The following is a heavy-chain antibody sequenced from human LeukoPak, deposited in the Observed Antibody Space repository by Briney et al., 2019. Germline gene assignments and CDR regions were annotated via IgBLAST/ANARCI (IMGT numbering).Heavy chain of an antibody. J-gene: IGHJ3*02. Sequence: SETLSLTCTVSGGSLSSYWWSWIRQPPGKGLEWIGYIYNSGSAKYNPSLKSRVTISVDTSRHQFSRKLSSATAADTAVYYCAKDMPGPNDAFDIWGQGTMVTVSS. D-gene: IGHD2-2*01. CDR2: IYNSGSA. V-gene: IGHV4-59*01. CDR1: GGSLSSYW. CDR3: AKDMPGPNDAFDI.